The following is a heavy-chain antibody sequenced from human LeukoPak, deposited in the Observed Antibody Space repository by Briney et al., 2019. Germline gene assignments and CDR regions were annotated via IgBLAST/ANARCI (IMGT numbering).Heavy chain of an antibody. CDR2: ISSSGSTI. CDR1: GFTFSSYE. V-gene: IGHV3-48*03. D-gene: IGHD1-1*01. J-gene: IGHJ4*02. Sequence: GGSLRLSCAASGFTFSSYEMNWVRQAPGKGLEWVAYISSSGSTIYYADSVKGRFTISRDNAKNSLYLQMNSLRAEDTAVYYCAKTRGTIYCFDYWGQGTLVTVSS. CDR3: AKTRGTIYCFDY.